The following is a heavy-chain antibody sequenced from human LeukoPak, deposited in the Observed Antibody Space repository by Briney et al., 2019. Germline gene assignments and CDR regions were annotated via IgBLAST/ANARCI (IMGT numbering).Heavy chain of an antibody. J-gene: IGHJ4*02. Sequence: ASETLSLTCTVSGGSISSYYWSWIRQPPGKGLEWIGYIYYSGSTNYNPSLKSRVTISVDTSKNQFSLKLSSVTAAGTAVYYCARGDSGYDTYYFDYWGRGTLVTVSS. CDR3: ARGDSGYDTYYFDY. V-gene: IGHV4-59*01. D-gene: IGHD5-12*01. CDR2: IYYSGST. CDR1: GGSISSYY.